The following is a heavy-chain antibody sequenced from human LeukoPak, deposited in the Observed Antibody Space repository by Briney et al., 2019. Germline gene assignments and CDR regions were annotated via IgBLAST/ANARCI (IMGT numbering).Heavy chain of an antibody. CDR3: ARSFHTYYYGSGFYGMDV. J-gene: IGHJ6*02. CDR2: IYYSGST. D-gene: IGHD3-10*01. Sequence: PSETLSLTCTVSGGSISSYYWSWIRQPPGKGLEWIGYIYYSGSTNYSPSLKSRVTISVDTSKNQFSLKLSSVTAADTAVYYCARSFHTYYYGSGFYGMDVWGQGTTVTVSS. CDR1: GGSISSYY. V-gene: IGHV4-59*01.